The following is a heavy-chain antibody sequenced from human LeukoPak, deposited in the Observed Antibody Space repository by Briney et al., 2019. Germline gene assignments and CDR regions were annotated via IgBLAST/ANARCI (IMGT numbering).Heavy chain of an antibody. CDR1: GYTFTGYY. Sequence: ASVKVSCKASGYTFTGYYMHWVRQAPGQGLEWMGWINPNSGGTNYAQKFQGRVTMTRDTSISTAYMELSRLRSDDTAVYYCARDRQQWLVLRPLDYWGQGTLVTVSS. V-gene: IGHV1-2*02. D-gene: IGHD6-19*01. CDR2: INPNSGGT. CDR3: ARDRQQWLVLRPLDY. J-gene: IGHJ4*02.